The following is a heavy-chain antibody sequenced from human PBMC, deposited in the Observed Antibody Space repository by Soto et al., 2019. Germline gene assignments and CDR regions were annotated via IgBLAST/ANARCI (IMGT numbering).Heavy chain of an antibody. V-gene: IGHV1-69*13. CDR2: IIPIVETP. Sequence: SVKVSCKASGGTFNSYDINWVRQAPGQGLEWMGGIIPIVETPKYAQKFQGRVTITADESTNTVYMELSSLGSEDTAMYYCARLSRPNYYDTSGFFKDNWFDPWGQGTLVTVSS. J-gene: IGHJ5*02. CDR1: GGTFNSYD. D-gene: IGHD3-22*01. CDR3: ARLSRPNYYDTSGFFKDNWFDP.